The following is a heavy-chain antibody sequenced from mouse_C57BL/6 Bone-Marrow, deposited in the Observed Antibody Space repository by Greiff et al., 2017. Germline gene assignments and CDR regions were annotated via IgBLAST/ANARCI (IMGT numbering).Heavy chain of an antibody. Sequence: EVKLVESGGGLVQPGGSLKLSCAASGFTFSDYGMAWVRQAPRKGPEWVAFISNLAYSIYYADTVTGRFTISRENAKNTLYLEMSSLRSEDTAMYYCARLYYYGSSLYWYFDVWGTGTTVTVSS. D-gene: IGHD1-1*01. CDR3: ARLYYYGSSLYWYFDV. J-gene: IGHJ1*03. CDR2: ISNLAYSI. V-gene: IGHV5-15*01. CDR1: GFTFSDYG.